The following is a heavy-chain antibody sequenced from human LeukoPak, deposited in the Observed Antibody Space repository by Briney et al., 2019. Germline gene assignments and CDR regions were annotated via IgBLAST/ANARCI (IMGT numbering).Heavy chain of an antibody. CDR1: DDSISSYY. D-gene: IGHD5-12*01. J-gene: IGHJ4*02. V-gene: IGHV4-59*01. Sequence: SETLSLTCTGSDDSISSYYWSWIRQPPGKGLEWIGYIYYSGSTNYNPSLKSRVTISVDTSKNQVSLKLSSVTAADTAVYYCARDLRGYSGYDYFDYWGQGTLVTVSS. CDR2: IYYSGST. CDR3: ARDLRGYSGYDYFDY.